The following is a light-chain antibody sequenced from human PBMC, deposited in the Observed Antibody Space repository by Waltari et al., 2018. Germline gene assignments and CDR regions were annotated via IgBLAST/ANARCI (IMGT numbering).Light chain of an antibody. CDR3: QASGTGVYAV. V-gene: IGLV4-69*01. CDR1: SGHSNYA. Sequence: QLVLTQSPSASASLGASVNLTCTLSSGHSNYAIAWHQQQPEKGPRYLMRVNSDGRHIKGDRMPDRFSGSSSAAGRSLTISGRRSGDEADFSCQASGTGVYAVFGGGTHLTVL. J-gene: IGLJ7*01. CDR2: VNSDGRH.